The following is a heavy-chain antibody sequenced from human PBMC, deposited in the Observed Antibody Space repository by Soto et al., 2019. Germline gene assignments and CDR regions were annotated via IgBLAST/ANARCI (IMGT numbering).Heavy chain of an antibody. D-gene: IGHD6-6*01. CDR1: GFTFTSSA. CDR2: IVVGSGNT. CDR3: AAETAGDSSSVYYYYYGMDV. J-gene: IGHJ6*02. Sequence: SVKVSCKASGFTFTSSAVQWVRQARGQRLEWIGWIVVGSGNTNYAQKFQERVTITRDMSTSTAYMELSSLRSEDTAVYYCAAETAGDSSSVYYYYYGMDVWGQGTTVTVSS. V-gene: IGHV1-58*01.